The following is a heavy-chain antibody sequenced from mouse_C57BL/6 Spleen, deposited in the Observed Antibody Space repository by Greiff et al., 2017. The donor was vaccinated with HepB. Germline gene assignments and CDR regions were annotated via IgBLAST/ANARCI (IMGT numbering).Heavy chain of an antibody. CDR3: ASRGYYDYDWFAY. J-gene: IGHJ3*01. CDR2: ISSGSSTI. Sequence: EVKLMESGGGLVKPGGSLKLSCAASGFTFSDYGMHWVRQAPEKGLEWVAYISSGSSTIYYADTVKGRFTISRDNAKNTLFLQMTSLRSEDTAMYYCASRGYYDYDWFAYWGQGTLVTVSA. D-gene: IGHD2-4*01. CDR1: GFTFSDYG. V-gene: IGHV5-17*01.